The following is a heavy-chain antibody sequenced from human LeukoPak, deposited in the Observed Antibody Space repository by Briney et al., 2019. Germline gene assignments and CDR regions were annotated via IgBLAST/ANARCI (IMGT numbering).Heavy chain of an antibody. CDR3: ARGRRMVRGNHYYYYMDV. J-gene: IGHJ6*03. CDR1: GGTFSSYA. D-gene: IGHD3-10*01. V-gene: IGHV1-69*05. Sequence: SVKVSCKASGGTFSSYAISWVRQAPGQGLEWMGRIIPIFGTANYAQKFQGRVTITTDESTSTAYMELSSLRSEDTAVYYCARGRRMVRGNHYYYYMDVWGKGTTVTVSS. CDR2: IIPIFGTA.